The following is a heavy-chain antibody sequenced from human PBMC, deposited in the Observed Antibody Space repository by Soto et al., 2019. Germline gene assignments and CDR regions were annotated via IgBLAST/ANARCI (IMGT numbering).Heavy chain of an antibody. CDR3: ARAYCSGGSCYSAGGFDP. CDR2: IYYSGST. Sequence: QVQLQESGPGLVKPSETLSLTCTVSGGSISSYYWSWIRQPPGKGLEWIGYIYYSGSTNYNPSLKGRVNISVDTSKNQFSLKLSSVTAADTAVYYCARAYCSGGSCYSAGGFDPWGQGTLVTVSS. D-gene: IGHD2-15*01. V-gene: IGHV4-59*01. J-gene: IGHJ5*02. CDR1: GGSISSYY.